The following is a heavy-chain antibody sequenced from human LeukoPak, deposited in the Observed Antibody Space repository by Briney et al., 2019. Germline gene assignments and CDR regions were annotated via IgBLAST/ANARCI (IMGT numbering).Heavy chain of an antibody. J-gene: IGHJ4*02. CDR2: FYYSGST. V-gene: IGHV4-59*08. D-gene: IGHD3-16*01. Sequence: SETLSLTCTVSGGSISSDYWSWIRQPPGKGLEWIGYFYYSGSTDYNPSLKSRVTISVDTSKNQFSLKLSSVTAADTAVYYCARVRSRFPDYWGQGTLVTVSS. CDR3: ARVRSRFPDY. CDR1: GGSISSDY.